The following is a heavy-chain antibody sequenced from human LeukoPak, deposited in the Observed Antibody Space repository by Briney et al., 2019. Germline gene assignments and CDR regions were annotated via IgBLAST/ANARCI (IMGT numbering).Heavy chain of an antibody. CDR2: IYYSGST. CDR1: GGSISSYY. Sequence: SETLSLTCTVSGGSISSYYWSWIRQPPGKGLEWIGYIYYSGSTNYNPSLKSRVTISVDTSKNQFSLKLGSVTAADTAVYYCARVSAYYYYGMDVWGQGTTVTVSS. D-gene: IGHD2/OR15-2a*01. CDR3: ARVSAYYYYGMDV. V-gene: IGHV4-59*01. J-gene: IGHJ6*02.